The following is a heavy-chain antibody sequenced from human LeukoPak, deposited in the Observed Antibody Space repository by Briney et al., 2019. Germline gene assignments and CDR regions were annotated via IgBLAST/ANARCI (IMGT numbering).Heavy chain of an antibody. Sequence: GGSLRLSCAASRFSFSSYGMHWVRQAPGKGLDWVAFIRYDGSEAYYADSVRGRFTISRKNSKNMLFLQMNSLRPEDTAVYYCVKGIWTGIIGHWGQGTLVTVTS. V-gene: IGHV3-30*02. CDR2: IRYDGSEA. D-gene: IGHD3-3*02. CDR3: VKGIWTGIIGH. CDR1: RFSFSSYG. J-gene: IGHJ4*02.